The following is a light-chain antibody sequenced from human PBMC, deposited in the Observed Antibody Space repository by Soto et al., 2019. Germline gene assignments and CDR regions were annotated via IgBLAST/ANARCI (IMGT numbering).Light chain of an antibody. CDR1: SGHSSYA. CDR3: QTWGTGIRV. J-gene: IGLJ2*01. V-gene: IGLV4-69*01. Sequence: QPVLTQSPSASASLGASVKLTCTLSSGHSSYAIAWHQQQPEKGPRYLMKLNSDGSHSKGDGIPDRFSGSSSGAERYLTISSLPSEDEADYYCQTWGTGIRVFCGGTKLTVL. CDR2: LNSDGSH.